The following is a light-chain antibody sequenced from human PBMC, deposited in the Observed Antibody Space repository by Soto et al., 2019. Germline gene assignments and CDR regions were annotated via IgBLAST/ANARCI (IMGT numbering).Light chain of an antibody. Sequence: EIVLTQFPGTLSLSPGERATLSCRASQSVSSNFLAWYQQKPGQAPRLLIYGASSRATGIPDRFSGSGSETDFTLTISRLEPEDFALYYCQQYGSSPITFGQGTRLEIK. V-gene: IGKV3-20*01. CDR3: QQYGSSPIT. CDR1: QSVSSNF. J-gene: IGKJ5*01. CDR2: GAS.